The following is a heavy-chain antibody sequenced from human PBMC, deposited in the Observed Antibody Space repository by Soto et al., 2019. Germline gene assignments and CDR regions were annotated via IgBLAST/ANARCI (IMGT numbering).Heavy chain of an antibody. J-gene: IGHJ4*02. CDR1: GFTFSEYA. Sequence: GGSLRLSCAASGFTFSEYAMTWVRQAPGKGLEWVSTTSGGGDTTYYADSVKGRFTMSRDNSKNTLFLQMNSLRAEDTAVYFCAKDFGVAGALVPQPFDYWGQGTLVTVSS. CDR2: TSGGGDTT. D-gene: IGHD1-26*01. CDR3: AKDFGVAGALVPQPFDY. V-gene: IGHV3-23*01.